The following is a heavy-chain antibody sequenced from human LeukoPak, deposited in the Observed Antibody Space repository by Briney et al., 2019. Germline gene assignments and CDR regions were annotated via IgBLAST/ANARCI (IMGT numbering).Heavy chain of an antibody. CDR2: IYYSGNT. Sequence: EPSETLSLTCTVSGGSTSSSSYYWGWIRQAPGKGLEWIGSIYYSGNTYYNPSLKSRVTISVDTSKNQFSLKLSSVTAADTAVYYCARHHRQWLPPNWFDPWGQGTLVTVSS. J-gene: IGHJ5*02. D-gene: IGHD6-19*01. CDR1: GGSTSSSSYY. CDR3: ARHHRQWLPPNWFDP. V-gene: IGHV4-39*01.